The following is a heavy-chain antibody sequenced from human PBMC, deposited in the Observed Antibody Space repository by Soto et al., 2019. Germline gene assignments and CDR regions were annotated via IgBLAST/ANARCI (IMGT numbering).Heavy chain of an antibody. D-gene: IGHD4-17*01. J-gene: IGHJ3*02. CDR2: ISSSSSYI. V-gene: IGHV3-21*01. CDR1: GFTFSSYG. CDR3: ASPYGDYAEDAFDI. Sequence: PGGSLRLSCAASGFTFSSYGMNWVRQAPGKGLEWVSSISSSSSYIYYADSVKGRFTISRDNAKNSLYLQMNSLRAEDTAVYYCASPYGDYAEDAFDIWGQGTMVTVSS.